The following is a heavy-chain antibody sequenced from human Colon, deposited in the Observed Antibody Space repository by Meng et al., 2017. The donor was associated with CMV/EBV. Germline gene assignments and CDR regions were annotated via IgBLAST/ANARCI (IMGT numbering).Heavy chain of an antibody. J-gene: IGHJ4*02. V-gene: IGHV3-23*01. CDR3: DGSDF. CDR1: GFSFSSYD. Sequence: GESLKISCAASGFSFSSYDMSWARQAPGKGLEWVSTISGSGGSTYYADSVKGRFTISRDNSKNTLYLQMNSLTAEDTALYYCDGSDFWGQGTLVIVSS. D-gene: IGHD6-25*01. CDR2: ISGSGGST.